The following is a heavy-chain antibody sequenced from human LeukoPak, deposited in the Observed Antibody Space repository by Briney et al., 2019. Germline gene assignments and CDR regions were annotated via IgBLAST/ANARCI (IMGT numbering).Heavy chain of an antibody. D-gene: IGHD4-17*01. CDR2: IYYSGST. Sequence: SETLSLTCSVSGGSISSYYWSWIRQPPGKGLEWIGYIYYSGSTNYNPSLKSRVTISVDTSKNQFSLKLSSVTAADTAVYYCARVGDYGDYWGQGTLVTVSS. CDR3: ARVGDYGDY. V-gene: IGHV4-59*01. J-gene: IGHJ4*02. CDR1: GGSISSYY.